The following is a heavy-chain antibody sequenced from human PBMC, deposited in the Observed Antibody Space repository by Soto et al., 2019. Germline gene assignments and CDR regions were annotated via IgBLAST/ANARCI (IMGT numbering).Heavy chain of an antibody. CDR3: ARGYCSGGNCYSGMDV. CDR2: IITMSGKT. D-gene: IGHD2-15*01. V-gene: IGHV1-69*13. CDR1: VGTYSTHA. J-gene: IGHJ6*02. Sequence: GTSVKVPCKASVGTYSTHAMIWVRQPPAHVLEWMGGIITMSGKTSYRQKFQGRVTITADEHTSTAFLELSSLKSDDTAVFFCARGYCSGGNCYSGMDVRGQGTMV.